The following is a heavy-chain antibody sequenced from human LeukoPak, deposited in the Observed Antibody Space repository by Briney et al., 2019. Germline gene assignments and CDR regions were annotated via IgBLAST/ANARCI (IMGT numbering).Heavy chain of an antibody. J-gene: IGHJ4*02. CDR1: GGSISSGGYY. D-gene: IGHD3-3*01. V-gene: IGHV4-31*03. Sequence: SQTLSLTCTVSGGSISSGGYYWSWIRQHPGKGLEWIGYIYYSGSTHYNPSLKSRVTISVDTSKNQFSLKLSSVTAADTAVYYCARVPRGYDFWSGSYFDYWGQGTLVTVSS. CDR3: ARVPRGYDFWSGSYFDY. CDR2: IYYSGST.